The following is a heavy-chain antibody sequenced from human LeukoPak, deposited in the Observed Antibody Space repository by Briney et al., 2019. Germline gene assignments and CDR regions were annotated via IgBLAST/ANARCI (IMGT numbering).Heavy chain of an antibody. CDR3: ARGVVGVIEVRVYYVDY. CDR1: GGSFSGYY. CDR2: INHSGIT. V-gene: IGHV4-34*01. J-gene: IGHJ4*02. Sequence: KASETLSLTCAVYGGSFSGYYWSWIRQPPGKGLEWIGEINHSGITNYNPSLKSRVTMSLDTSKSQFSLKLSSVTAADTALYYCARGVVGVIEVRVYYVDYWGQGTLVTASS. D-gene: IGHD3-3*01.